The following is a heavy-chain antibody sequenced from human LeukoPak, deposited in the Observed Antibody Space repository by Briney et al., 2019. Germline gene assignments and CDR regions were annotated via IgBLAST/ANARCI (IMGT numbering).Heavy chain of an antibody. V-gene: IGHV3-66*02. CDR3: AKEYYYDSSGYLDY. CDR1: GFTVSSNY. D-gene: IGHD3-22*01. J-gene: IGHJ4*02. Sequence: GGSLRLSCAASGFTVSSNYMSWVRQAPGKGLEWVSVIYSGGSTYYAASVKGRFTISRDNYKNTLYLQMTSLRAEDTAVYYCAKEYYYDSSGYLDYWGQGTLVTVSS. CDR2: IYSGGST.